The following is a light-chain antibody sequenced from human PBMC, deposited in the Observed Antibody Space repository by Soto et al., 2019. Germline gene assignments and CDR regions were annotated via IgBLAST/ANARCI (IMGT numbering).Light chain of an antibody. CDR3: GSWDTSLSAGGV. V-gene: IGLV1-51*02. J-gene: IGLJ1*01. Sequence: QSVLTQPPSVSAAPGQKVTISCSGSSSNIGSHSVSWYQQVPGTAPKLLIYEDNKRPSGIPDRFSGSKSGTSATLGITGLQTGDEADYYCGSWDTSLSAGGVFGTGTKQTVL. CDR1: SSNIGSHS. CDR2: EDN.